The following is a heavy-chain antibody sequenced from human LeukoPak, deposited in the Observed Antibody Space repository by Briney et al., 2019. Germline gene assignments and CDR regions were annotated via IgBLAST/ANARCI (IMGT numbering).Heavy chain of an antibody. Sequence: SETLSLTCTVSGDPISSYNNYKWSWIRQPPGKGLEWIGYIYYHGSTNYNPSLKSRVTFSVDTSKNQFSLKLSSVTAADTAVYYCAREYSGFDYWGQGTLVTVSS. CDR1: GDPISSYNNYK. D-gene: IGHD6-13*01. CDR3: AREYSGFDY. J-gene: IGHJ4*02. CDR2: IYYHGST. V-gene: IGHV4-61*01.